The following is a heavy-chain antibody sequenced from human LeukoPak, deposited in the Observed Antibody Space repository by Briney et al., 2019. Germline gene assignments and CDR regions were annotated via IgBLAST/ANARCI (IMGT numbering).Heavy chain of an antibody. Sequence: GGSLRLSCAASGFTFSSYGLSWVRQAPGKGLEWVSAITGGGGSAYYADSVKGRFTISRDNSKNTLSLQMNSLRPEDTAVYYCARDYYDSSGYTLRANWGQGTLVTVSS. D-gene: IGHD3-22*01. CDR2: ITGGGGSA. CDR3: ARDYYDSSGYTLRAN. J-gene: IGHJ4*02. V-gene: IGHV3-23*01. CDR1: GFTFSSYG.